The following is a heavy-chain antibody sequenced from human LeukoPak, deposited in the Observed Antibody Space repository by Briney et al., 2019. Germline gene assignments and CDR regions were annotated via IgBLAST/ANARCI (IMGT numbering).Heavy chain of an antibody. Sequence: SETLSLTCTVSGGSISSSSYYWGWIRQPSGKGLEWIGSIYYSGSTYYNPSLKSRVTISVDTSKNQFSLKLSSVTAADTAVYYCATTALPRVIYYGMDVWGQGTTVTVSS. CDR2: IYYSGST. V-gene: IGHV4-39*01. D-gene: IGHD2/OR15-2a*01. CDR3: ATTALPRVIYYGMDV. J-gene: IGHJ6*02. CDR1: GGSISSSSYY.